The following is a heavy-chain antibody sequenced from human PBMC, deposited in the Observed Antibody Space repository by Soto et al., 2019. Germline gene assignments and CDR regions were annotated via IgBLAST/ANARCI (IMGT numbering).Heavy chain of an antibody. CDR1: GYTFTGYY. CDR2: INPNSGGT. J-gene: IGHJ4*02. CDR3: ARSRYDSSGYYVFDY. V-gene: IGHV1-2*04. D-gene: IGHD3-22*01. Sequence: ASVKVSCKASGYTFTGYYMHWVRQAPGQGLEWMGWINPNSGGTNYAQKFQGWVTMTRDTSISTAYMELSRLRSDDTAVYYCARSRYDSSGYYVFDYWGQGVLVTVSS.